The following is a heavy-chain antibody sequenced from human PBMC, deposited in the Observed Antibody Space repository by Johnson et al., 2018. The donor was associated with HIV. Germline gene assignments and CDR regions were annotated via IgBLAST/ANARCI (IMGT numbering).Heavy chain of an antibody. V-gene: IGHV3-23*04. CDR3: ARAATIFGVITDYHDAFDV. J-gene: IGHJ3*01. Sequence: VQLVESGGGLVQPGGSLRLSCAASGFTFSSYAMSWVRQAPGKGLEWVSAISGSGGSTYYADSVKGRFTISRDNSKNTLYLQMNSLRSEDTAVYYCARAATIFGVITDYHDAFDVWGQGTMVTVSS. D-gene: IGHD3-3*01. CDR2: ISGSGGST. CDR1: GFTFSSYA.